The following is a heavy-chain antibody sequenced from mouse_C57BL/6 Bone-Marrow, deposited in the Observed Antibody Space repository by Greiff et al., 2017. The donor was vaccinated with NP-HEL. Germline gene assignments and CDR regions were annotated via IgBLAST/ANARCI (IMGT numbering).Heavy chain of an antibody. CDR1: GYTFTSYW. CDR2: IDPSDSYT. J-gene: IGHJ4*01. Sequence: QVQLQQPGAELVMPGASVKLSCKASGYTFTSYWMHWVKQRPGQGLEWIGEIDPSDSYTNYNQKFKGKSTLTVDKSSSTAYMQLSSLTSEDSAVYDCARGDDYGGYAMDYWGQGTSVTVSS. D-gene: IGHD2-4*01. V-gene: IGHV1-69*01. CDR3: ARGDDYGGYAMDY.